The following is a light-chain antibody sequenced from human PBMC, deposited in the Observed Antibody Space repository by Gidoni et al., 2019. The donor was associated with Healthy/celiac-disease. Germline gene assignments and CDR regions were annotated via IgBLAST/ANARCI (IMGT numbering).Light chain of an antibody. CDR3: QKYNSALGT. J-gene: IGKJ3*01. CDR2: AAS. Sequence: DIQMTQSPSSLSASVGDRVTITCRASQGISNYLAWYQQKPGKVPKLLIYAASTLQSGVPSRFSGSGSGTEFTLTISSLQPEDVATYYCQKYNSALGTFXPXTKVXIK. V-gene: IGKV1-27*01. CDR1: QGISNY.